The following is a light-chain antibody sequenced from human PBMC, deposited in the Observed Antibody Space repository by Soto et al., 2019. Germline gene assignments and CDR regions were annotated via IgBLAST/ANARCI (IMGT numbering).Light chain of an antibody. V-gene: IGLV4-60*03. CDR2: LEGSGSY. CDR3: ETWDSNTPWV. J-gene: IGLJ3*02. CDR1: SGHSSYI. Sequence: QSVLTQSSSASASLGSSVKLTCTLSSGHSSYIIAWHQQQPGKAPRYLMKLEGSGSYNKGSGVPDRFSGSSSGADRYLTISNLQPEDEADYYCETWDSNTPWVFGGGTKLTVL.